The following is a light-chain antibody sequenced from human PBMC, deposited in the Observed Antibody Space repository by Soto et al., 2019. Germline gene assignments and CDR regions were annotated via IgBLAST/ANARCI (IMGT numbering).Light chain of an antibody. CDR2: GAS. V-gene: IGKV3-20*01. CDR1: QSVSSSY. J-gene: IGKJ2*01. Sequence: EIVLTPSPGTLSLSPGERATLSCRASQSVSSSYLAWYQQKPGQAPRLLIYGASSRATGIPDRFSGSGSGTYFTLTISRLEAEDFAVYYCQQYGSSLPYTFGQGTMLEIK. CDR3: QQYGSSLPYT.